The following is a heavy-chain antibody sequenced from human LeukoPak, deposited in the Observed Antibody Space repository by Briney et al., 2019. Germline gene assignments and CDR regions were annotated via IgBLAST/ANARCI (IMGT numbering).Heavy chain of an antibody. J-gene: IGHJ2*01. Sequence: GSLRLSCAASGFTFSSYSMHWVRQAPGKGLEWVSSISASSSSIYYADSVKGRFTISRDNAKNSLYLQMNSLRAEDTAVYYCARGPHDRGYWYFDLWGRGTLVIVSS. CDR2: ISASSSSI. V-gene: IGHV3-21*04. CDR1: GFTFSSYS. CDR3: ARGPHDRGYWYFDL.